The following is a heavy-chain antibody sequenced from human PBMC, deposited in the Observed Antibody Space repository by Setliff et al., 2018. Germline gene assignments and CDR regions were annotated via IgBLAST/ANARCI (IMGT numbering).Heavy chain of an antibody. CDR2: ISYSGGV. D-gene: IGHD3-10*01. CDR1: GVSISSTTYY. V-gene: IGHV4-39*07. J-gene: IGHJ3*02. CDR3: ARDLNRWVGEFAFDI. Sequence: SETLSLTCTVSGVSISSTTYYWAWIRQPPGKGLEWIGTISYSGGVFYNPSLKSRVAISADTSRIQFSLKLRSVTAADTAVYYCARDLNRWVGEFAFDIWGQGTMVTVSS.